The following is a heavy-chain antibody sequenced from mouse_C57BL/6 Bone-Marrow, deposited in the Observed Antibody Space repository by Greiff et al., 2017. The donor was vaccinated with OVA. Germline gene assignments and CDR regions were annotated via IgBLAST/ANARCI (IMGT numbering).Heavy chain of an antibody. CDR3: ARTDPYDYDAYAMDY. V-gene: IGHV8-8*01. Sequence: QVQLKESGPGLLQPSQTLSLTCSFSGFSLSTFGMGVGWIRQPSGKGLEWLAHIWWDDDKYYNPALKSRLTISKDTSKNQVFLKIANVDTADTATYYCARTDPYDYDAYAMDYWGQGTSVTVSS. CDR1: GFSLSTFGMG. D-gene: IGHD2-4*01. J-gene: IGHJ4*01. CDR2: IWWDDDK.